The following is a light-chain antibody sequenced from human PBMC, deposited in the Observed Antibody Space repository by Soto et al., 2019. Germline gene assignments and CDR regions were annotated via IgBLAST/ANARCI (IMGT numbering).Light chain of an antibody. CDR1: QSVSSN. CDR2: GAS. V-gene: IGKV3-15*01. J-gene: IGKJ4*01. Sequence: EIVMTQSPATLSVSPGERATLSCRASQSVSSNLARYQQKPGQAPRLLIYGASTRATGIPARFSGSGSGTEFTLTISRLQSEDFAVYYCQQYNNWLTFCGGTKVEIK. CDR3: QQYNNWLT.